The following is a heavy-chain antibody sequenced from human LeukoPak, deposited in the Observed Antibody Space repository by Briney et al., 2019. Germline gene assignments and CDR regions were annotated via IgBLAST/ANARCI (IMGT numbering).Heavy chain of an antibody. V-gene: IGHV4-39*01. Sequence: PSETLSLTCTVSGGSISSSSYYWGWIRQPPGKGLEWIGSIYYSGSTYYNPSLKSRVTISVDTSKNQFSLKLSSVTAADTAVYYCARTLTNAIDYWGQGTLVTVSS. CDR1: GGSISSSSYY. D-gene: IGHD4-11*01. J-gene: IGHJ4*02. CDR2: IYYSGST. CDR3: ARTLTNAIDY.